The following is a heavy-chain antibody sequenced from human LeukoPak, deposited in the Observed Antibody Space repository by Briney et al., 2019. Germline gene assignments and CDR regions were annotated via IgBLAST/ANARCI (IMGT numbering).Heavy chain of an antibody. CDR2: INHSGST. CDR3: ARIGHCSSTSCAPEDY. Sequence: SETLSLTCAVYGGSFSGYYWSWIRQPPGKGLEWIGEINHSGSTNYNPSLKSRVTISVDTSKNQFSLKLSSVTAADTAVYYCARIGHCSSTSCAPEDYWGQGTLVTVSS. CDR1: GGSFSGYY. J-gene: IGHJ4*02. D-gene: IGHD2-2*01. V-gene: IGHV4-34*01.